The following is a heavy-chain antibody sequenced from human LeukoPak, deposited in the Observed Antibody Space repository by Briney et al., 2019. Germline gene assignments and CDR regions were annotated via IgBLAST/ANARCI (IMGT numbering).Heavy chain of an antibody. V-gene: IGHV3-7*01. D-gene: IGHD5-18*01. Sequence: PGGSLRLSCEASGFTFSSYWMSWVRQAPGKGLEWVANIKQDGSEKYYVDSVKGRFTISRDNAKNSLYLQMNSLRAEDTAVYYCARANTAMAPRYYYYMDVWGKGTTVTVSS. CDR2: IKQDGSEK. CDR1: GFTFSSYW. J-gene: IGHJ6*03. CDR3: ARANTAMAPRYYYYMDV.